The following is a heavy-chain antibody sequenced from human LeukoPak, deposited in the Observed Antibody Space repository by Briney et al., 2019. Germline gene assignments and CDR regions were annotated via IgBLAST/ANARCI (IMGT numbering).Heavy chain of an antibody. D-gene: IGHD3-10*01. V-gene: IGHV3-15*01. Sequence: GGSLRLSCAASGFTFSSYGMHWVRQAPGKGLEWVGRIKSKTDGGTTDYAAPVKGRFTISRDDSKNTLYLQMNSLKTEDTAVYYCTTGEWFGELLNWGQGTLVTVSS. J-gene: IGHJ4*02. CDR1: GFTFSSYG. CDR3: TTGEWFGELLN. CDR2: IKSKTDGGTT.